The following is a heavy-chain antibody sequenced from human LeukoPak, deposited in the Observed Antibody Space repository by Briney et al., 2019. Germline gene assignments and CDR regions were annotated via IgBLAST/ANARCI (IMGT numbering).Heavy chain of an antibody. V-gene: IGHV3-53*01. CDR2: IYSSGST. CDR1: GFTVSSNY. CDR3: ARDRLYSSSSEDY. Sequence: GGSLRLSCAASGFTVSSNYMSWVRQAPGKGLVWVSVIYSSGSTYYADSVKGRFTISRDNSKNTLYLQMNSLRAEDTAVYYCARDRLYSSSSEDYWGQGTLVTVSS. J-gene: IGHJ4*02. D-gene: IGHD6-6*01.